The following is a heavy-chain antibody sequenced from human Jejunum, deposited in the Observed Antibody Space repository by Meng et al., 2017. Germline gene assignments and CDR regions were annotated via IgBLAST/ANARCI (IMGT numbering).Heavy chain of an antibody. D-gene: IGHD3-22*01. J-gene: IGHJ4*02. CDR3: ARRYYFDSSVYDPLDY. V-gene: IGHV3-21*01. CDR1: GFTFSTYS. CDR2: IDRSGTYI. Sequence: GGSLRLSCAASGFTFSTYSMIWVRQAPGKGLEWVSAIDRSGTYIYYADSVKGRFTISRDNAKNALYLQMSSLRAEDTAVYYCARRYYFDSSVYDPLDYWGQGTLVTVSS.